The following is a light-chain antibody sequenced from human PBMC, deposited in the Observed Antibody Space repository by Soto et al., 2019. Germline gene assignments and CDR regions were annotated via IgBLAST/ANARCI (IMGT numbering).Light chain of an antibody. CDR3: QQANSFPFA. CDR1: QDIHTW. CDR2: GAS. J-gene: IGKJ3*01. V-gene: IGKV1-12*02. Sequence: DIQMTQSPSSVSASVGDRVTITCRASQDIHTWLAWYQQKPGKAPNLLIYGASTLQSGVPSRFSASGSGRDFTLTISSLQPEDFAPYYCQQANSFPFAFGPGTKVDFK.